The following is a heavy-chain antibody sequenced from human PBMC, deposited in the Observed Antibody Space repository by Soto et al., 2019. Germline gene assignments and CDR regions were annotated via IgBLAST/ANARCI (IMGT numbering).Heavy chain of an antibody. Sequence: EVQLVESGGGVVRPGGSLRLSCAASGFTFDDYGMSWVRQAPGKGLEWVSGINWNGGSTGYADSVKGRFTISRDNXRNSLYLQMNSLRAEDTALYYCARDLSRYSYGYMEYWGQGTLVTVSS. CDR3: ARDLSRYSYGYMEY. CDR2: INWNGGST. D-gene: IGHD5-18*01. CDR1: GFTFDDYG. V-gene: IGHV3-20*04. J-gene: IGHJ4*02.